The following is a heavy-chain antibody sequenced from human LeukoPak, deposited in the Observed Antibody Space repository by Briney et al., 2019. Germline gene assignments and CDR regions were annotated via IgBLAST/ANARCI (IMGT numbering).Heavy chain of an antibody. D-gene: IGHD2-15*01. Sequence: KPSETLSLTCTVSGGSISSYYWSWLRQPAGKGLEWIGRIYTSGSTNYNPSLKSRVTMSVDTSKNQFSLKLSSVTAADTAVYYCAREGEVVVAPHYGMDVWGQGTTVTVSS. CDR1: GGSISSYY. V-gene: IGHV4-4*07. CDR3: AREGEVVVAPHYGMDV. J-gene: IGHJ6*02. CDR2: IYTSGST.